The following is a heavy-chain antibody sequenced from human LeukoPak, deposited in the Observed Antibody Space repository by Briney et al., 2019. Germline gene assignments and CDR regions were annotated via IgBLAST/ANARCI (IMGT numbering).Heavy chain of an antibody. Sequence: PGGSLRLSCAASGFTFSVYGMYWVRQAPGKGLEWVSFIRYDGSNKYYADSVKGRFTISRDNSKNTLYLQIHSPRAEDTAVYYCAKSNVDTAMVKGPYYFDYWGQGTLVTVSS. J-gene: IGHJ4*02. CDR2: IRYDGSNK. V-gene: IGHV3-30*02. CDR3: AKSNVDTAMVKGPYYFDY. CDR1: GFTFSVYG. D-gene: IGHD5-18*01.